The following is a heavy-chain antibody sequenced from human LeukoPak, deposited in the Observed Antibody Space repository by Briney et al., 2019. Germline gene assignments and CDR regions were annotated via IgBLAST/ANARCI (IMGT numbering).Heavy chain of an antibody. V-gene: IGHV3-23*01. CDR2: ISGSGGST. Sequence: GGSLRLSCAASGFTFSSYAMSWVRQAPGKGLEWVSAISGSGGSTYYADSVKGRFTISRDNSKNTLYLQMNRLRAEDTAVYYCAKDNDILTGRDYWGQGTLVTVSS. J-gene: IGHJ4*02. CDR3: AKDNDILTGRDY. CDR1: GFTFSSYA. D-gene: IGHD3-9*01.